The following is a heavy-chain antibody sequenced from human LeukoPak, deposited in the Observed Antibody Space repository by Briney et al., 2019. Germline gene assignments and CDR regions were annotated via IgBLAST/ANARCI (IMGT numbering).Heavy chain of an antibody. J-gene: IGHJ6*02. Sequence: GGSLRLSCAASGFTFNNYAMSWVRQAPGKGLEWVSSISSSSSYIHYADSVKGRFTISRDNSKNTVYLQMSSLRAEDTAVYYCARGRDTAMVTLYYYYGMDVWGQGTTVTVSS. V-gene: IGHV3-21*04. CDR1: GFTFNNYA. CDR3: ARGRDTAMVTLYYYYGMDV. CDR2: ISSSSSYI. D-gene: IGHD5-18*01.